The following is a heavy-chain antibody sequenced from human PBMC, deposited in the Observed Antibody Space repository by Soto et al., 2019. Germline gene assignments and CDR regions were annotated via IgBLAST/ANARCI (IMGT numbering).Heavy chain of an antibody. Sequence: GGSLRLSCAASGFTFSSYWMSWVRQAPGKGLEWVANIKQDGSEKYYVDSVKGRFTISRDNAKNSLYLQMNSLRAEDTAVYYCAREGVLLWFGELVYYGMDVWGQGTTVTVSS. CDR2: IKQDGSEK. D-gene: IGHD3-10*01. CDR3: AREGVLLWFGELVYYGMDV. J-gene: IGHJ6*02. V-gene: IGHV3-7*05. CDR1: GFTFSSYW.